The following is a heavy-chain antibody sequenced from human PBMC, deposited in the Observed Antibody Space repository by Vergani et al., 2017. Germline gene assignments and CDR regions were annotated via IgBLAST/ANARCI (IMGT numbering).Heavy chain of an antibody. CDR2: VNPNSGGT. CDR1: GFTFSGYY. D-gene: IGHD3-16*01. V-gene: IGHV1-2*02. Sequence: QVQLVQSGAEVKKPGASVKVSCKTSGFTFSGYYIHWVRQAPGQGLEWMGWVNPNSGGTNYAQKFQGRVTMTRDTSINTAYMELNRLKSDDTAMYYCARITVGGEWSGGYWGQGTLVTVSS. CDR3: ARITVGGEWSGGY. J-gene: IGHJ4*02.